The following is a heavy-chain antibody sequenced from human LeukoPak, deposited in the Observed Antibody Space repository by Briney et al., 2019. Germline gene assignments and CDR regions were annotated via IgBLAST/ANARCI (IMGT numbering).Heavy chain of an antibody. CDR2: IHHTGTT. V-gene: IGHV4-31*03. CDR1: GGSINTDNYY. Sequence: SETLSLTCTVSGGSINTDNYYWSWIRQSPVKGLEWIGYIHHTGTTYYNPSLRSRVSISVFTSNNQFSLTLISVTAADTAVYYCARNLVPYFGELDPWGRGALVTVSS. CDR3: ARNLVPYFGELDP. J-gene: IGHJ5*02. D-gene: IGHD3-10*01.